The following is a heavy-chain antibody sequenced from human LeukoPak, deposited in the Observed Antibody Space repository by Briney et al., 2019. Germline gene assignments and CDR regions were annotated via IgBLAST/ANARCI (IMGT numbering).Heavy chain of an antibody. J-gene: IGHJ5*02. Sequence: ASVKVSCKASGGTFSSYAISWVRQAPGQGLEWMGRIIPILGIANYAQKFQGRVTITADKSTSTAYMELSSLRPEDTAVYYCARDGGSSSAGWFDPWGQGTLVTVPS. CDR2: IIPILGIA. CDR1: GGTFSSYA. CDR3: ARDGGSSSAGWFDP. D-gene: IGHD6-6*01. V-gene: IGHV1-69*04.